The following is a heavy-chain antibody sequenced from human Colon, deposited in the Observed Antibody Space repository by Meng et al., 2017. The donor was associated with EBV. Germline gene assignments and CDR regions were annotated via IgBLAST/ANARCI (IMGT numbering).Heavy chain of an antibody. CDR2: INHSGST. D-gene: IGHD4-17*01. CDR1: GGSFSGYY. V-gene: IGHV4-34*01. J-gene: IGHJ4*02. Sequence: QVQLQQWGAGLLKPSETLSSTCAFYGGSFSGYYWTWIRQPPGKGLEWIGEINHSGSTNYNPSLKSRVTISVDTSKNQFSLKVTSVTAADTAVYYCARYRLQNDYGDQLYYFDYLGQGSLVTVSS. CDR3: ARYRLQNDYGDQLYYFDY.